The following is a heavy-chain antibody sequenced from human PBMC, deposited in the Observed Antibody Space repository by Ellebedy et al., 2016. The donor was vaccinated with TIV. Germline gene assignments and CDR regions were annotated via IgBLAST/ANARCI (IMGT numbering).Heavy chain of an antibody. D-gene: IGHD6-6*01. CDR1: EFTLNTYG. Sequence: PGGSLRLSCAASEFTLNTYGTHWVRQTPDKGLEWVAFISSDGSEKYYVGSVKGRFTISRDISKNTLYLEMNSLRGDDTAVYYCAEEGGSSRGASGMDVWGQGTTVIVSS. CDR3: AEEGGSSRGASGMDV. CDR2: ISSDGSEK. J-gene: IGHJ6*02. V-gene: IGHV3-30*18.